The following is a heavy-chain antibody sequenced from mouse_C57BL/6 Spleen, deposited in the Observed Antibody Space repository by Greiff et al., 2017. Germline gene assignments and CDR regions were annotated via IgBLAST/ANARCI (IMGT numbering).Heavy chain of an antibody. D-gene: IGHD1-1*01. CDR1: GYAFSSSW. CDR3: AREYGSRENWYFDV. J-gene: IGHJ1*03. Sequence: QVQLKESGPELVKPGASVKISCKASGYAFSSSWMNWVKQRPGKGLEWIGRIYPGDGDTNYNGKFKGKATLTADKSSSTAYMQLSSLTSEDSAVYFCAREYGSRENWYFDVWGTGTTVTVSS. V-gene: IGHV1-82*01. CDR2: IYPGDGDT.